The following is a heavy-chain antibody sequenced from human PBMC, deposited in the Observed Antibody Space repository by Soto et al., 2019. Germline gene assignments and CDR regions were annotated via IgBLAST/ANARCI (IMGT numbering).Heavy chain of an antibody. D-gene: IGHD2-15*01. Sequence: ASVKVSCKASGGTFSSYAISWVRQAPGQGLEWMGGIIPIFGTANYAQKFQGRVTITADKSTSTAYMELSSLRSEDTAVYYCARGLYCSGGSCYFGDWFDPWGQGTLVTVSS. J-gene: IGHJ5*02. CDR1: GGTFSSYA. CDR3: ARGLYCSGGSCYFGDWFDP. V-gene: IGHV1-69*06. CDR2: IIPIFGTA.